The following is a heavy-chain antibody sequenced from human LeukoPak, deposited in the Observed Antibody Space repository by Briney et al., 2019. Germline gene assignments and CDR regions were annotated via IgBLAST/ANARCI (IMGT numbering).Heavy chain of an antibody. D-gene: IGHD1-7*01. V-gene: IGHV1-18*01. J-gene: IGHJ4*02. CDR3: ARDGRPGWNYAIDY. CDR2: ISAYNGNT. CDR1: GYTFTSYG. Sequence: GASVKVSCKTSGYTFTSYGISRVRQAPGQGLEWMGWISAYNGNTNYAQKVQGRVTMTTDTSTSTAYMELRSLRSDGTAVYYCARDGRPGWNYAIDYWGQGTLVTVSS.